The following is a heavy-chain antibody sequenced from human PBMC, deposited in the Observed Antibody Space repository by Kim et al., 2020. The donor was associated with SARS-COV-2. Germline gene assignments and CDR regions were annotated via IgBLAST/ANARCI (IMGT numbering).Heavy chain of an antibody. D-gene: IGHD5-12*01. V-gene: IGHV3-33*06. CDR1: GFTFSSYG. CDR2: IWYDGSNK. Sequence: GGSLRLSCAASGFTFSSYGMHWVRQAPGKGLEWVAVIWYDGSNKYYADSVKGRFTISRDNSKNTLYLQMNSLRAEDTAVYYCAKDLYSGYDVPRWATGAYYGMDVWGQGTTVTVSS. CDR3: AKDLYSGYDVPRWATGAYYGMDV. J-gene: IGHJ6*02.